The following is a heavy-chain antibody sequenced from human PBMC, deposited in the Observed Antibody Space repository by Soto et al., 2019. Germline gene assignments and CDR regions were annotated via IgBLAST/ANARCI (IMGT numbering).Heavy chain of an antibody. CDR1: GGTFSSYA. J-gene: IGHJ4*02. D-gene: IGHD2-2*01. Sequence: ASVKVSFKASGGTFSSYAISWVRQAPGQGLEWMGGIIPIFGTANYAQKFQGRVTITADESTSTAYMELSSLRSEDTAVYYCARAKYPIRVGLTLFDYWGQGTLVTVSS. V-gene: IGHV1-69*13. CDR2: IIPIFGTA. CDR3: ARAKYPIRVGLTLFDY.